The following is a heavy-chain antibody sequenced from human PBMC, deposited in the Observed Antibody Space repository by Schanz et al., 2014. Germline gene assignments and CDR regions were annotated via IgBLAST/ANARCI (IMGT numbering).Heavy chain of an antibody. D-gene: IGHD1-1*01. J-gene: IGHJ5*02. CDR3: ARDTTWRLDL. V-gene: IGHV4-61*02. CDR2: VFPNGIT. CDR1: GGSIRSGTYY. Sequence: QVQLQQWGAGLLKPSETLSLTCTVSGGSIRSGTYYWSWIRQPAGKALEWVGRVFPNGITNYNPSLKSRVPISLDTSKNQFSLTLTSLTAADTAVYYCARDTTWRLDLWGQGTLVTVSS.